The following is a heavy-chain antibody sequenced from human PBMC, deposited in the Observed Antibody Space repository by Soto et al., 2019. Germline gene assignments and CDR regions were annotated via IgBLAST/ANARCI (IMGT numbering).Heavy chain of an antibody. V-gene: IGHV4-39*01. CDR1: CGSILGSSYY. Sequence: SETLSLTCKVSCGSILGSSYYCGWVRQPPGKGLEWIGTIHSNGTAYYKSSLKSRVTISVGTSKTEVSLKLSSVTAADTAMYYCATLHFKYPDFWGQGALVPVSS. D-gene: IGHD2-2*01. CDR3: ATLHFKYPDF. CDR2: IHSNGTA. J-gene: IGHJ4*02.